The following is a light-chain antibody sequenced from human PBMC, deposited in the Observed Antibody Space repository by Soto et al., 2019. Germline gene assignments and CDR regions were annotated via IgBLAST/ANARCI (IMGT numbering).Light chain of an antibody. CDR1: QSCSSRY. J-gene: IGKJ3*01. CDR3: EHYGSALFT. V-gene: IGKV3-20*01. Sequence: EIVLTQSPGTLSLSPGERATLSCRASQSCSSRYLAWYQQNPGQAPRLLIYGASSRATGIPDRVSGSGSGTDFTLTISSLEPEGFGVYYCEHYGSALFTFSPGTTVDVK. CDR2: GAS.